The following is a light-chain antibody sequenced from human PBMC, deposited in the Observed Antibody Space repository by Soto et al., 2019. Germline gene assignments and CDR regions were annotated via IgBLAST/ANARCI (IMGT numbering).Light chain of an antibody. V-gene: IGLV2-11*01. J-gene: IGLJ3*02. CDR1: SSDVGAYNY. CDR2: DVS. Sequence: QSALTQPRSVSGSPGQSVTISCTGTSSDVGAYNYVSWYQQHPGKAPRPMIYDVSKRPSGVPDRFSGSKSGNTASLTISGLQAEDEADYYCCSYAGNYNWVFGGGTKLTVL. CDR3: CSYAGNYNWV.